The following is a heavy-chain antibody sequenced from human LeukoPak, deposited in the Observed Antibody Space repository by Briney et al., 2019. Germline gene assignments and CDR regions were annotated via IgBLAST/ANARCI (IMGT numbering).Heavy chain of an antibody. CDR3: ARGADKYYFDY. J-gene: IGHJ4*02. D-gene: IGHD1-26*01. Sequence: PSETLSLTCTVSGGSISSYYWSWIRQPPGKGLEWIGYIYYSGSTNYNPSLKSRVTISVDTSKNQFSLKPSSVTAADTAVYYCARGADKYYFDYWGQGTLVTVSS. CDR2: IYYSGST. V-gene: IGHV4-59*01. CDR1: GGSISSYY.